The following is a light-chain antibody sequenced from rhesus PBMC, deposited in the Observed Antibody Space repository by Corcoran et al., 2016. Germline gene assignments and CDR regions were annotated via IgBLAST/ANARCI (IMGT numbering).Light chain of an antibody. J-gene: IGKJ2*01. CDR3: QQYNNWYS. CDR2: GSS. V-gene: IGKV3S9*01. CDR1: QSVRNS. Sequence: EVVMTQSPATLSLSPGERATLSCRASQSVRNSVAWYLQKPEEAPRLLIHGSSSRATGIPDRFSGSGSGTDVTLNISSLEPEDFAIYYCQQYNNWYSFGQGPKWRSN.